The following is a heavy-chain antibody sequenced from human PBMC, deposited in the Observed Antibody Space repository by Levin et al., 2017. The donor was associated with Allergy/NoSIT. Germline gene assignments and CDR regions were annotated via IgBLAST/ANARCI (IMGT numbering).Heavy chain of an antibody. J-gene: IGHJ4*02. D-gene: IGHD5-18*01. V-gene: IGHV3-21*01. CDR3: AKAEGYSYGFDY. CDR1: GFTFSSYS. CDR2: ISSSSSYI. Sequence: GGSLRLSCAASGFTFSSYSMNWVRQAPGKGLEWVSSISSSSSYIYYADSVKGRFTISRDNAKNSLYLQMNSLRAEDTAVYYCAKAEGYSYGFDYWGQGTLVTVSS.